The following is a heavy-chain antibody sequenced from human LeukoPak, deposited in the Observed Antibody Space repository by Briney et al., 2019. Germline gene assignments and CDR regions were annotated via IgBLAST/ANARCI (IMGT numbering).Heavy chain of an antibody. J-gene: IGHJ4*02. Sequence: SETLSLTCTVSGGSISSGSYYWSWIRQPAGKGLEWIGRIYTSGSTNYNPSLKSRVTISVDTSKNQFSLKLSSVTAADTAVYYCARDASYYDFWSGYYTSAAIDYWGQGTLVTVSS. V-gene: IGHV4-61*02. D-gene: IGHD3-3*01. CDR1: GGSISSGSYY. CDR2: IYTSGST. CDR3: ARDASYYDFWSGYYTSAAIDY.